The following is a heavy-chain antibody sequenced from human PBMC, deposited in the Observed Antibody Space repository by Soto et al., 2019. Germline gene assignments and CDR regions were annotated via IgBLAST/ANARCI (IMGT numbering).Heavy chain of an antibody. CDR2: IYPGDSDT. D-gene: IGHD6-13*01. V-gene: IGHV5-51*01. CDR1: GYSFTSYW. Sequence: GESLKICCKGSGYSFTSYWIGWVRQMPGKGLEWMGIIYPGDSDTRYSPSFQGQVTISADKSISTAYLQWSSLKASDTAMYYCARHSSFSSRWYSDNWFDPWGQGTLVTVSS. CDR3: ARHSSFSSRWYSDNWFDP. J-gene: IGHJ5*02.